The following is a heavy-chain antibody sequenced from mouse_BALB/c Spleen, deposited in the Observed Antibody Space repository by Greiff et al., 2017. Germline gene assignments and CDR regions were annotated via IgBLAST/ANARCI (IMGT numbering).Heavy chain of an antibody. J-gene: IGHJ1*01. CDR2: ISSGSSTI. Sequence: EVKLMESGGGLVQPGGSRKLSCAASGFTFSSFGMHWVRQAPEKGLEWVAYISSGSSTIYYADTVKGRFTISRDTPKNTLFLQMTSLRSEDTAMYYCARGVGNFDVWGAGTTVTVSS. D-gene: IGHD1-3*01. CDR3: ARGVGNFDV. V-gene: IGHV5-17*02. CDR1: GFTFSSFG.